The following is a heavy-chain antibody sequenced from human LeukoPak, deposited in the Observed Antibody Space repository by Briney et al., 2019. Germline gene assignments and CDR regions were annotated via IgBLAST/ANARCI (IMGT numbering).Heavy chain of an antibody. CDR1: GLTFSGSA. Sequence: PGGSLTLSCAASGLTFSGSAMHWVRQASGEGLEWVGRIRSKANSYATIYAASVKGRFTISRDDSKNTAYLQMNSLKTEDTAVYYCTRTFCGGDCQQNDLFYYYYMDVWGKGTTVTVSS. CDR3: TRTFCGGDCQQNDLFYYYYMDV. V-gene: IGHV3-73*01. D-gene: IGHD2-21*02. J-gene: IGHJ6*03. CDR2: IRSKANSYAT.